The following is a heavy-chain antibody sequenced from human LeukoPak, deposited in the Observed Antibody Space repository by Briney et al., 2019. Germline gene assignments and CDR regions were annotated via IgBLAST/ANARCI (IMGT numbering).Heavy chain of an antibody. V-gene: IGHV4-4*09. Sequence: KPSETLSLTRTVSGGSISSYYWSWIRQPPGKGLEWIGYIYTSGSTNYNPSLKSRVTISVDTSKNQFSLKLSSVTAADTAVYYCARSKWEPKSPGPFDYWGQGTLVTVSS. CDR2: IYTSGST. D-gene: IGHD1-26*01. CDR1: GGSISSYY. J-gene: IGHJ4*02. CDR3: ARSKWEPKSPGPFDY.